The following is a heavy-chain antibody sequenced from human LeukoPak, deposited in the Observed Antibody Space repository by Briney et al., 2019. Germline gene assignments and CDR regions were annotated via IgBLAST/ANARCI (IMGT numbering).Heavy chain of an antibody. J-gene: IGHJ4*02. Sequence: GGSLRLSCAASGFNFRSYGMTWVRQAPGKGLEWVSYISNSGGSTYYADSVKGRFTLPRDNAKNSLYLQTNSLRADDTAVYYCAGGVTWGDYWGQGTLVTVSS. CDR1: GFNFRSYG. CDR3: AGGVTWGDY. V-gene: IGHV3-21*01. CDR2: ISNSGGST. D-gene: IGHD3-16*01.